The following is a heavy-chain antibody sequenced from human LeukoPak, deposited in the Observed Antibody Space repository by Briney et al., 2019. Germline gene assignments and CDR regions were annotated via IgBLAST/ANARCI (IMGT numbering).Heavy chain of an antibody. J-gene: IGHJ4*02. CDR2: ISYDGRNK. CDR1: ELSVSSYG. Sequence: GGSLRLSCAASELSVSSYGMHWVRQAPGKGLEWVADISYDGRNKFYADSVKGRFTISRDNSKNTLYLQTNSLRAEDTAVYYCAKEGGTRGSTSYYFDYWGQGTLVTVSS. V-gene: IGHV3-30*18. CDR3: AKEGGTRGSTSYYFDY. D-gene: IGHD2-2*01.